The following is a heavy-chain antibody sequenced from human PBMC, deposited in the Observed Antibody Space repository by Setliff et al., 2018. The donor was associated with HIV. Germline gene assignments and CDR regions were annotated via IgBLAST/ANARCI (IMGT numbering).Heavy chain of an antibody. J-gene: IGHJ4*02. CDR2: VDPEDGET. Sequence: GASVKVSCKTSGYTFTNYYMHWVRQAPGKGLEWVGRVDPEDGETVYPEKFQGRVTITADTSTDTAFMELSSLRSEDTAVYYCVIVPLYENVYDNIWGSYRPLDYWGQGTLVTVSS. CDR1: GYTFTNYY. CDR3: VIVPLYENVYDNIWGSYRPLDY. V-gene: IGHV1-69-2*01. D-gene: IGHD3-16*02.